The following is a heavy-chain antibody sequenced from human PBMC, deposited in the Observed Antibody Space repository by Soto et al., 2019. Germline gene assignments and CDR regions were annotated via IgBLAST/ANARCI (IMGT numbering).Heavy chain of an antibody. D-gene: IGHD3-10*01. J-gene: IGHJ5*02. Sequence: HPGGSLRLSCAASGFTFSSYAMSWVRQAPGKGLEWVSAISGSGGSTYYADSVKGRFTISRDNSKNTLYLQMSSLRAEDTAVYYCAKGLSMVRGVTSNWFDPWGQGTLVTVSS. CDR1: GFTFSSYA. V-gene: IGHV3-23*01. CDR3: AKGLSMVRGVTSNWFDP. CDR2: ISGSGGST.